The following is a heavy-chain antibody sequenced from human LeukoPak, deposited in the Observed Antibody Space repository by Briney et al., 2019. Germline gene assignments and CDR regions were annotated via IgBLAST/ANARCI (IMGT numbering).Heavy chain of an antibody. V-gene: IGHV4-34*01. CDR3: ARGGGIAAAGTPTDY. J-gene: IGHJ4*02. D-gene: IGHD6-13*01. CDR2: INHSGST. CDR1: GGSFSDYY. Sequence: PSETLSLTCVVYGGSFSDYYWSWIRQPPGKGLEWIGEINHSGSTNYNPSLKSRVTISVDTSKNQFSPKLSSVTAADTAVYYCARGGGIAAAGTPTDYWGQGTLVTVSS.